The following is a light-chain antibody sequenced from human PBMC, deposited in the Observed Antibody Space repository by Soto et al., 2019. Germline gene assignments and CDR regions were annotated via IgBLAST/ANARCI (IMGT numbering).Light chain of an antibody. CDR3: QQSYSTPGT. J-gene: IGKJ1*01. Sequence: DIQMTQSPSSLSASVRDRVTITCRASQSIKSYLNWYQQKPGKAPKLLIYAAPSLQSGVPSRFSGSGSGTDFTLTISSLQPEDFATYYCQQSYSTPGTFGQGTKVDIK. V-gene: IGKV1-39*01. CDR2: AAP. CDR1: QSIKSY.